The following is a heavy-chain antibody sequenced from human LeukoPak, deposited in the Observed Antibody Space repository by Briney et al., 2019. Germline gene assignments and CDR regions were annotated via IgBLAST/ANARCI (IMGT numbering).Heavy chain of an antibody. CDR2: IYYSGST. CDR1: GASIISSSYY. Sequence: SETLSLTCAVSGASIISSSYYWGWIRQPPGKGLEWIGSIYYSGSTNYNPTLKSRVTISADTSKNQFSLKPSSVTAADTAVYYCARRAYSSGAHWGQGTLVTVSS. D-gene: IGHD6-19*01. CDR3: ARRAYSSGAH. J-gene: IGHJ4*02. V-gene: IGHV4-39*01.